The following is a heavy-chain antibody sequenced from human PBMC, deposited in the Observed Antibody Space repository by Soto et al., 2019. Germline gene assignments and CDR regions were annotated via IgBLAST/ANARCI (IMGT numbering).Heavy chain of an antibody. D-gene: IGHD6-13*01. CDR2: IYPGDSDT. CDR1: GYSFTSYW. V-gene: IGHV5-51*03. CDR3: ARTSAAGKYYYGMDV. Sequence: GASVKVSCKASGYSFTSYWIGWVRQMPGKGLDWMGIIYPGDSDTRYSPSFQGQVTISADKSISTAYLQWSSLKASDTAMYYCARTSAAGKYYYGMDVWGQGTTVNVSS. J-gene: IGHJ6*01.